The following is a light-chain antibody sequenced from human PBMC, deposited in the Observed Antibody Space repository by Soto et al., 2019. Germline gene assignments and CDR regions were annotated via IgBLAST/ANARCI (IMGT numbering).Light chain of an antibody. J-gene: IGKJ1*01. CDR3: QQSYSTPQT. CDR2: AAS. V-gene: IGKV1-39*01. CDR1: QSVGSS. Sequence: IRMTQSPSSLSASVGDRVTIICRASQSVGSSLKWYQQKPGKAPKLLIYAASSLQSGVPSRFGGSGSGTDFTLTINSLQPEDFASYYCQQSYSTPQTFGQGTKVDIK.